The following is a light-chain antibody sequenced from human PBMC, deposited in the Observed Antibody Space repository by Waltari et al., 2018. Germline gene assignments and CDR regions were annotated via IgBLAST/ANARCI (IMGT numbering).Light chain of an antibody. CDR2: EDS. V-gene: IGLV6-57*04. Sequence: NFMLTQPHSVSESPGKTEIMSCTRSSGSTASNYVQWYQQRPGSAPTSVIYEDSQRPSGVLDWFSGSIDSSSNSASLTISGLKTEDEPDYCCQSFDDNEKVFGGGTKVTVL. J-gene: IGLJ3*02. CDR3: QSFDDNEKV. CDR1: SGSTASNY.